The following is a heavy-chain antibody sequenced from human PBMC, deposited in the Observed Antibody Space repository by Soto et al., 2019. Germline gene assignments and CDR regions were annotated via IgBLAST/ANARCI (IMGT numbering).Heavy chain of an antibody. Sequence: SETLSLTCSVSGDSLRNHYWIWIRQPPGSRLEWLGHIFYSGDTSSYNPSLKSRVSMSVDTSKNQFSLKLRSVSADDTAVYFCARVSYFRGFDWLFAFDSWGQGALVTVSS. J-gene: IGHJ4*02. V-gene: IGHV4-59*11. CDR1: GDSLRNHY. CDR3: ARVSYFRGFDWLFAFDS. CDR2: IFYSGDT. D-gene: IGHD3-9*01.